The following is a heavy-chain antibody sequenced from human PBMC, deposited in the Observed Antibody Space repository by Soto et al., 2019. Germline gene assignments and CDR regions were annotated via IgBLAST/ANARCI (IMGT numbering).Heavy chain of an antibody. Sequence: SVKVSCKASGGTFSSYSISWVRQAPGQGLEWMGGIIPIFGTANYAQKFQGRVTITADKSTSTAYMELSSLRSEDTAVYYCARVPMSGSYCYYYYGMDVWGQGTTVTVSS. J-gene: IGHJ6*02. V-gene: IGHV1-69*06. D-gene: IGHD1-26*01. CDR3: ARVPMSGSYCYYYYGMDV. CDR2: IIPIFGTA. CDR1: GGTFSSYS.